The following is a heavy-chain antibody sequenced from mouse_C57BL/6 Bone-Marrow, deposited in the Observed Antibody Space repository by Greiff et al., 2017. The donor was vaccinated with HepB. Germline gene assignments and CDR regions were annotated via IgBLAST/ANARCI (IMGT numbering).Heavy chain of an antibody. V-gene: IGHV5-6*01. CDR3: AISYYFDY. Sequence: EVHLVESGGDLVKPGGSLKLSCAASGFTFSSYGMSWVRQTPDKRLEWVATISSGGSYTYYPDSVKGRFTISRDNAKNTLYLQMSSLKSEDTAMYYCAISYYFDYWGQGTTLTVSS. CDR1: GFTFSSYG. J-gene: IGHJ2*01. CDR2: ISSGGSYT.